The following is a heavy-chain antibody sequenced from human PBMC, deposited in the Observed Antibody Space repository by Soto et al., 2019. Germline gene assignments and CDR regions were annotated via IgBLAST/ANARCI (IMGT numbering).Heavy chain of an antibody. D-gene: IGHD3-16*01. Sequence: QVQLVQSGAEVKKPGSSVKVSCKASGGTFSSYAISWVRQAPGQGLEWMGGIIPIFGTANYAQKFQGRVTITADESTSXXYMELSSLRSEDTAGYYCARGSPRGGDYYYYGMDVWGQGTTVTVSS. CDR3: ARGSPRGGDYYYYGMDV. CDR2: IIPIFGTA. V-gene: IGHV1-69*12. CDR1: GGTFSSYA. J-gene: IGHJ6*02.